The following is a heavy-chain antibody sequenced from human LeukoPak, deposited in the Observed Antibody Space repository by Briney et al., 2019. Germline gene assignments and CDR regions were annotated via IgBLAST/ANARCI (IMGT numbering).Heavy chain of an antibody. V-gene: IGHV3-48*01. CDR1: GYPLSGYS. D-gene: IGHD1-1*01. CDR2: ISPSSGNI. CDR3: VRVKGTYFDY. J-gene: IGHJ4*02. Sequence: GGSLRLSCVASGYPLSGYSINWIRQAPGKGLEWVSYISPSSGNIYYLDSVQGRFTVSRDNDRNSLFLQIDSPTAEDTAVYLCVRVKGTYFDYWGQGALVTVSS.